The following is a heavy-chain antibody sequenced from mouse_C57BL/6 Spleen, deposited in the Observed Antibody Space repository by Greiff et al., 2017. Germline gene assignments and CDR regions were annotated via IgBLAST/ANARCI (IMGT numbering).Heavy chain of an antibody. D-gene: IGHD2-5*01. V-gene: IGHV1-82*01. J-gene: IGHJ2*01. CDR1: GYAFSSSW. CDR2: IYPGDGDT. CDR3: AYSNFFDY. Sequence: QVQLQQSGPELVKPGASVKISCKASGYAFSSSWMNWVKPRPGKGLEWIGRIYPGDGDTNYNGKFKGKATLTADKSSSTAYMQLSSLTSEDSAVYFCAYSNFFDYWGQGTTLTVSS.